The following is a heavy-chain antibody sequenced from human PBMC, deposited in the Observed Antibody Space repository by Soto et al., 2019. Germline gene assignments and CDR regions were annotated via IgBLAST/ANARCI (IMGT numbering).Heavy chain of an antibody. V-gene: IGHV1-18*01. D-gene: IGHD6-13*01. Sequence: ASVTVCCKASVYTFTSYGSRWVRPAPGQGLEWMGWISAYNGNTNYAQKLQGRVTMTTDTSTSTAYMELRSLRSDDTAVYYCARGAIAAAGRILVWFDPWGQGTLVTVSS. CDR3: ARGAIAAAGRILVWFDP. CDR1: VYTFTSYG. CDR2: ISAYNGNT. J-gene: IGHJ5*02.